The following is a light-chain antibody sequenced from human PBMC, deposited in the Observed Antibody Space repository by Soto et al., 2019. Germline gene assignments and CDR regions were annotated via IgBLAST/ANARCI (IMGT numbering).Light chain of an antibody. CDR1: QSVASN. J-gene: IGKJ2*01. CDR3: QQYHNWPPQYT. Sequence: EIVMTQSPASLSVSQGAGATLSCRASQSVASNVAWYQQKPGQGPRLLIHGASTRAVGVPARFSGSGSGTDFTHTISSMQSEAFAVYYCQQYHNWPPQYTFGQGTKLQIK. CDR2: GAS. V-gene: IGKV3-15*01.